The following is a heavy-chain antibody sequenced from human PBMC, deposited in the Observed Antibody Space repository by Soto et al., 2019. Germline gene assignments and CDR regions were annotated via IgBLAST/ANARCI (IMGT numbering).Heavy chain of an antibody. J-gene: IGHJ4*02. V-gene: IGHV4-59*01. Sequence: SETLSLTCTVSGGSISSYYWSWIRQPPGKGLEWIGYIYYSGSTNYNPSLKSRVTISVDTSKNQFSLKLSSVTAADTAVYYCARARSGSLYYFDYWGQGTLVTVSS. CDR3: ARARSGSLYYFDY. CDR2: IYYSGST. CDR1: GGSISSYY. D-gene: IGHD5-12*01.